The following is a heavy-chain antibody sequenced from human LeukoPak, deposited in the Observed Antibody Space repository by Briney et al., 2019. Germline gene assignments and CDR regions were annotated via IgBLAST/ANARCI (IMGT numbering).Heavy chain of an antibody. J-gene: IGHJ4*02. CDR1: GFTFSSFA. D-gene: IGHD7-27*01. CDR3: AKDGGLWVSAHWGDS. CDR2: ITGSGSGA. Sequence: SGGSLRLSCAASGFTFSSFAINWVRQAPGKGLEWVSVITGSGSGADYADSVKGRFTVSRDDSKNTLYLQMNSLRAEDTAVYYCAKDGGLWVSAHWGDSWGRGTLVTVSS. V-gene: IGHV3-23*01.